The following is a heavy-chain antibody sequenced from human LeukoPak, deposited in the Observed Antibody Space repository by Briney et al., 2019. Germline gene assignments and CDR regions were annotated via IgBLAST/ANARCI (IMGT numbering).Heavy chain of an antibody. CDR3: ARGLEWLALRFLEWSPTYYFDY. V-gene: IGHV4-34*01. CDR2: INHSEST. Sequence: PSETLSLTCAVYGGSFSGYYWTWIRQPPGKGLEWIGEINHSESTNYNPSLKSRVTISVDTSKNQFSLKLSSVTAADTAVYYCARGLEWLALRFLEWSPTYYFDYWGQGTLVTVSS. J-gene: IGHJ4*02. CDR1: GGSFSGYY. D-gene: IGHD3-3*01.